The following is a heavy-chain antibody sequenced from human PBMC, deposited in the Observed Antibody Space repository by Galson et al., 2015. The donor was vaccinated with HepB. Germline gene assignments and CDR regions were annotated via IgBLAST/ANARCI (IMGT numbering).Heavy chain of an antibody. Sequence: SLRLSCAASGFTFSSYSMNWARQAPGKGLEWVSSISSSSSYIYYADSVKGRFTISRDNAKNSLYLQMNSLRAEDTAVYYCASLIVVVPAAIGWFDYWGQGTLVTVSS. V-gene: IGHV3-21*01. D-gene: IGHD2-2*01. J-gene: IGHJ4*02. CDR1: GFTFSSYS. CDR3: ASLIVVVPAAIGWFDY. CDR2: ISSSSSYI.